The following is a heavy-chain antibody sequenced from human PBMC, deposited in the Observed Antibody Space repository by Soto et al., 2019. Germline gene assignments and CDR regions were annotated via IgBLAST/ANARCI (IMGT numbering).Heavy chain of an antibody. D-gene: IGHD3-10*01. Sequence: PGGALRLSCAASGFTFSSYAMSLVRQAPGKGLEWVSAISGGGTYYADSVKGRFTISRENSKNTLYLQMNSLRAEDTAVYYCAKGWFGELLYDYWGQGTQVPVSS. CDR1: GFTFSSYA. CDR3: AKGWFGELLYDY. J-gene: IGHJ4*02. V-gene: IGHV3-23*01. CDR2: ISGGGT.